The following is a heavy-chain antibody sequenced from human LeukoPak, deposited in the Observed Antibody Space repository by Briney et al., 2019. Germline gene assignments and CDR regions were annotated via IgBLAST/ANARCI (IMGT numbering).Heavy chain of an antibody. Sequence: ASVKVSCKASGYTFTSYDINWVRQATGQGLEWMGWMNPSSGNTGYAQKFQGRVTMTRNTSISTAYMELSSLRSEDTAVYYCARGRFGYDSSGYYSGFDPWGQGTLVTVSS. J-gene: IGHJ5*02. CDR1: GYTFTSYD. CDR2: MNPSSGNT. CDR3: ARGRFGYDSSGYYSGFDP. D-gene: IGHD3-22*01. V-gene: IGHV1-8*01.